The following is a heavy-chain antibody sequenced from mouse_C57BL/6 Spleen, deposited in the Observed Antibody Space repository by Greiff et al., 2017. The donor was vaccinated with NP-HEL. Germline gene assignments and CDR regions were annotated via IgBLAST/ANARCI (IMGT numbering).Heavy chain of an antibody. CDR3: ARIWEGPFDY. J-gene: IGHJ2*01. V-gene: IGHV1-63*01. Sequence: VQLQQSGAELVRPGTSVKMSCKASGYPFTNYWIGWAKQRPGHGLEWIGDIYPGSGYTNYNEKFKGKATLTADKSSSTSYMQFSSLTSEDSAIYYSARIWEGPFDYWGQGTTLTVSS. CDR2: IYPGSGYT. D-gene: IGHD4-1*01. CDR1: GYPFTNYW.